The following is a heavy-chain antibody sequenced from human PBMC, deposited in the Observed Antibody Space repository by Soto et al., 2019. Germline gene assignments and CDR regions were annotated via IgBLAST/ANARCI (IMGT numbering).Heavy chain of an antibody. CDR3: AKGLYSSSWYGEFDY. V-gene: IGHV3-23*01. J-gene: IGHJ4*02. CDR2: ISGSGGST. CDR1: GFTFSSYA. D-gene: IGHD6-13*01. Sequence: EVQLLESGGGLVQPGGSLRLSCAASGFTFSSYAMSWVRQAPGKGLEWVSAISGSGGSTYYADSVKGRFTISRDNSKNTLYLQMNSLRAEDTAVYYCAKGLYSSSWYGEFDYWGQGTLVTVFS.